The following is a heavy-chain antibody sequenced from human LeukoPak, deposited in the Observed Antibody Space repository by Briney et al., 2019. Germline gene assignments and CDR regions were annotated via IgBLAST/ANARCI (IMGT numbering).Heavy chain of an antibody. Sequence: GGSLRLSCAASGFTVSSNYMSWVRQAPGKGLEWVSVIYSGGSTYYADSVKGRFTISRDNSKNTLYLQMNSLRAEDTAVYYWAGGAHTSYCSGGSCYLWGQGPLVTVS. V-gene: IGHV3-66*01. CDR2: IYSGGST. J-gene: IGHJ5*02. D-gene: IGHD2-15*01. CDR3: AGGAHTSYCSGGSCYL. CDR1: GFTVSSNY.